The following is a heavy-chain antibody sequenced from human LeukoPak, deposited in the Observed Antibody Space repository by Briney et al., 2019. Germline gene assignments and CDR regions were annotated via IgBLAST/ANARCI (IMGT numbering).Heavy chain of an antibody. CDR3: AKDGRVDYYDSSGYYYSYFQH. CDR2: ISYDGSNK. J-gene: IGHJ1*01. Sequence: PGGSLRLSCAASGFTFSSYGMHWVRQAPGKGLEWVAVISYDGSNKYYADSVKGRFTISRDNSKNTLYLQMNSLRAEDTAVYYCAKDGRVDYYDSSGYYYSYFQHWGQGTLVTVSS. D-gene: IGHD3-22*01. CDR1: GFTFSSYG. V-gene: IGHV3-30*18.